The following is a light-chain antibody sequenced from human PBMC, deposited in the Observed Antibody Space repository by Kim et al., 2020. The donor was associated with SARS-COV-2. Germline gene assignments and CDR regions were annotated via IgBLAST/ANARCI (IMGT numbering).Light chain of an antibody. CDR3: NSRDSSGNQV. V-gene: IGLV3-19*01. CDR2: GKN. J-gene: IGLJ2*01. CDR1: SLRSYY. Sequence: VALGQTVRITCQGDSLRSYYASWYQQKPGQAPVLVIYGKNNRPSGIPDRFSGSSSGNTASLTITGAQAEDEADYYCNSRDSSGNQVFSGGTKVTVL.